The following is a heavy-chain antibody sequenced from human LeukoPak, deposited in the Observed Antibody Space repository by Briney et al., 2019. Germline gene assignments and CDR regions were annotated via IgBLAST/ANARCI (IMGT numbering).Heavy chain of an antibody. J-gene: IGHJ6*02. V-gene: IGHV3-53*01. CDR2: LYSGGST. D-gene: IGHD1-7*01. Sequence: GSLRLSCAASGFSVSNNYMSWVRQAPGKGLEWVSVLYSGGSTDYADSVRGRFTISRDNSKNTLHLQMNSLRAEDTAVYYCARPGITIRYGMDVWGQGTTVTVSS. CDR3: ARPGITIRYGMDV. CDR1: GFSVSNNY.